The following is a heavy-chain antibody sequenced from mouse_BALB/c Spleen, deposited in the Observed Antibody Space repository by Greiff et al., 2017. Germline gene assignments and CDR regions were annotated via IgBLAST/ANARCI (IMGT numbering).Heavy chain of an antibody. J-gene: IGHJ3*01. Sequence: VQLQQSGAELMKPGASVKISCKATGYTFSSYWIEWVKQRPGHGLEWIGEILPGSGSTNYNEKFKGKATFTADTSSNTAYMQLSSLTSEDSAVYCCAREYYGNRFAYWGQGTLVTVSA. CDR2: ILPGSGST. CDR1: GYTFSSYW. V-gene: IGHV1-9*01. CDR3: AREYYGNRFAY. D-gene: IGHD2-1*01.